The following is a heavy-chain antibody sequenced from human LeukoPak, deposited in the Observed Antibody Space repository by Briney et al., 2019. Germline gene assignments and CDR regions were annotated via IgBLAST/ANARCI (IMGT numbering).Heavy chain of an antibody. CDR3: AKDPDSSSWYYYFDY. J-gene: IGHJ4*02. Sequence: PGGSLRLSCAASGFTFSSYAMSWVRQAPGKGLEWVSAISGSGGSTYYADSVKGRFTISRDNSKSTLYLQMNSLRAEDTAVYYCAKDPDSSSWYYYFDYWGQGTLVTVSS. V-gene: IGHV3-23*01. CDR2: ISGSGGST. CDR1: GFTFSSYA. D-gene: IGHD6-13*01.